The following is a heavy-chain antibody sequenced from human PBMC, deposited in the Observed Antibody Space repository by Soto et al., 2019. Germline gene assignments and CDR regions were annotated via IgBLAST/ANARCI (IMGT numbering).Heavy chain of an antibody. CDR1: GFTFSNYG. CDR3: ARRGGGLWSAFDY. V-gene: IGHV3-33*01. J-gene: IGHJ4*02. D-gene: IGHD2-15*01. CDR2: IWYDGENR. Sequence: QVQLVESGGGVVQPGMSLRLSCAASGFTFSNYGMHWVRQAPGKGLEWVAVIWYDGENRYYAESGKGRLTISRDNSKNTMYLQMKSLTAEDTAVYYCARRGGGLWSAFDYWGQGTLVTVAS.